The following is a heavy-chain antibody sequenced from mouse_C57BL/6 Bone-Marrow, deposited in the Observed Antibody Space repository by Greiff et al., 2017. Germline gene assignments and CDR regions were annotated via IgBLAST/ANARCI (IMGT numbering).Heavy chain of an antibody. J-gene: IGHJ3*01. Sequence: VQLVQPGAELVRPGASVKMSCKASGYTFTSYSMHWVKQRPGQGLEWIGYINPSSGYTKYNEKFKDKATLTADKSSSTAYMQLSSLTSEDSAVYYCGGLLREFAYWGQGTLVTVAA. V-gene: IGHV1-4*01. CDR3: GGLLREFAY. CDR1: GYTFTSYS. CDR2: INPSSGYT. D-gene: IGHD1-1*01.